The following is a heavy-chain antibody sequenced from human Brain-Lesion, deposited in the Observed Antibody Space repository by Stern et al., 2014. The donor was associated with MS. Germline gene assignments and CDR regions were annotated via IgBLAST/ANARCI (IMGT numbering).Heavy chain of an antibody. Sequence: VQLVESGAEVKTPGASVKVSCKTSGYIFTGYYIHWVRQAPGQGLEWMAWINPNNGGTKYAQKLQGRVTRSRDTSISTAYVELSSLTSDDTAVYYCARDQRGITIFGVVTDYYYLGMDVWGQETTVTVSS. J-gene: IGHJ6*02. CDR3: ARDQRGITIFGVVTDYYYLGMDV. D-gene: IGHD3-3*01. CDR2: INPNNGGT. CDR1: GYIFTGYY. V-gene: IGHV1-2*02.